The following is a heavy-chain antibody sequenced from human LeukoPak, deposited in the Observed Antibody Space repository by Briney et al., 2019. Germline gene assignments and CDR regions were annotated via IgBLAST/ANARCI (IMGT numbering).Heavy chain of an antibody. CDR2: VRVNGRST. CDR1: GFTFSTYD. CDR3: AKPGEASNYYFDY. D-gene: IGHD2-21*01. Sequence: GGSLRLSCSASGFTFSTYDMSWVRQAPGKGLEWVSTVRVNGRSTFYADSVKGRFTISRDNSKNTLYLQMNSLRAEDTALYYCAKPGEASNYYFDYWGPGTLVTVSS. J-gene: IGHJ4*02. V-gene: IGHV3-23*01.